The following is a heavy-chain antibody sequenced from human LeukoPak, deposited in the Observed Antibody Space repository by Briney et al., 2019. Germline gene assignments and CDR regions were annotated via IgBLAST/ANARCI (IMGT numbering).Heavy chain of an antibody. CDR3: AKDLSGDYVYFFDY. CDR1: GFTFSSYA. Sequence: PGGSLRLSCAASGFTFSSYAMTWVRRAPGKGLEWVSAISGSGGSTYYADSVKGRLTISRDNSKNTLYLQMNSLRAEDTAVYYCAKDLSGDYVYFFDYWGQGTLVTVSS. V-gene: IGHV3-23*01. J-gene: IGHJ4*02. CDR2: ISGSGGST. D-gene: IGHD4-17*01.